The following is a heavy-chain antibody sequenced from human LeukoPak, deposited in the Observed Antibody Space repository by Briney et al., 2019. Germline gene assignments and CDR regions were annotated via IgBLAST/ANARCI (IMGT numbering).Heavy chain of an antibody. CDR1: GFTFDDYG. J-gene: IGHJ6*03. Sequence: GGSLRLSCAASGFTFDDYGMSWVRQAPGKGLEWVSGINWNGGSTGYADSVKGRFTISRDNAKNSLYLQMNSLRAEDTALYYCAKSGGYCSSTSCSRAKYYYYYMDVWGKGTTVTVSS. CDR2: INWNGGST. D-gene: IGHD2-2*01. CDR3: AKSGGYCSSTSCSRAKYYYYYMDV. V-gene: IGHV3-20*04.